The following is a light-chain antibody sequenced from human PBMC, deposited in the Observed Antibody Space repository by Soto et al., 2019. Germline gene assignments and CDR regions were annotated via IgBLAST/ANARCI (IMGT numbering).Light chain of an antibody. V-gene: IGLV2-23*02. CDR3: CSYATGTTWV. Sequence: QSVLTQSASVSGSPGQSITISCTGTSSDVGTYNLVSWYQHYPGNAPQLMIYEVNERPSGVSNRFSGSKSGNTASLTISGLQAEDEADYYCCSYATGTTWVFGGGTKRTVL. J-gene: IGLJ3*02. CDR2: EVN. CDR1: SSDVGTYNL.